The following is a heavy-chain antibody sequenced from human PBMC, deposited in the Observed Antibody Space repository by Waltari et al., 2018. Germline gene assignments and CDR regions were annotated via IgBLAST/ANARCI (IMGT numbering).Heavy chain of an antibody. D-gene: IGHD4-17*01. V-gene: IGHV3-23*03. Sequence: EVQLFESGGGSVQPGGSMRPSWVATGLTFITYALTGVGQAPGKGLEWFSLLYSDGTTYYADSVKGRFSVSRDNSKNTLYLQMNSLRVEDTAIYYCANRGLDYGDQGKDYWGQGTLVTVSS. CDR2: LYSDGTT. CDR1: GLTFITYA. CDR3: ANRGLDYGDQGKDY. J-gene: IGHJ4*02.